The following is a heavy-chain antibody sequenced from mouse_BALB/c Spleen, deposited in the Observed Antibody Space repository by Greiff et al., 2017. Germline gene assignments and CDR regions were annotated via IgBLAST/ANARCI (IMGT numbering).Heavy chain of an antibody. CDR2: IDPENGNT. CDR1: GFNIKDYY. CDR3: ARGGSYFDY. V-gene: IGHV14-1*02. J-gene: IGHJ2*01. Sequence: DVQLQESGAELVRPGALVKLSCKASGFNIKDYYMHWVKQRPEQGLEWIGWIDPENGNTIYAPKFQGKASITADTSSNTAYLQLSSLTSEDTAVYYCARGGSYFDYWGQGTTLTVSS.